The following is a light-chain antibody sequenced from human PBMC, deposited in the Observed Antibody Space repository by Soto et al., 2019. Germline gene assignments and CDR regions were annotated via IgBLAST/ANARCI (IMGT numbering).Light chain of an antibody. J-gene: IGLJ1*01. CDR2: DVS. CDR1: SSDVGGYNY. V-gene: IGLV2-11*01. CDR3: CSYAGIYTFYV. Sequence: QSVLTQPRSVSGSPGQSVTISCSGTSSDVGGYNYVSWYQQHPGKAPKLMIYDVSKRPSGVPDRFSGSKSGNTASLTISGLQAEDEADYYCCSYAGIYTFYVFGPGTKLTVL.